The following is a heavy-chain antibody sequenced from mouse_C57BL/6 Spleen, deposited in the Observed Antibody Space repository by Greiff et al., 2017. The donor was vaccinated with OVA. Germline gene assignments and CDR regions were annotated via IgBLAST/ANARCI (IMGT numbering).Heavy chain of an antibody. Sequence: QVQLQQPGAELVKPGASVKLSCKASGYTFTSYWMQWVKQRPGQGLEWIGEIDPSDSYTNYNQKFKGKATLTVDKSSSTAYMQLSSLTSEDSAVAKCARSLSPFAYWGQGTLVTVSA. CDR2: IDPSDSYT. V-gene: IGHV1-50*01. CDR3: ARSLSPFAY. J-gene: IGHJ3*01. CDR1: GYTFTSYW. D-gene: IGHD6-2*01.